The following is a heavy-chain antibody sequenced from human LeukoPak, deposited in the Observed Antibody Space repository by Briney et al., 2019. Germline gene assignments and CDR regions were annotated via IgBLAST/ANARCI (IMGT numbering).Heavy chain of an antibody. D-gene: IGHD3-22*01. V-gene: IGHV4-39*01. CDR1: GGSISSSSYY. CDR3: ARLVTMIVVV. J-gene: IGHJ4*02. CDR2: IYYSGST. Sequence: SETLSLTCTVSGGSISSSSYYWCWIRQPPGKWLEWIGSIYYSGSTYYNPSLKSRVTISVDTSKNQFSLKLSSVPAADTAVYYCARLVTMIVVVWGQGTLVTVSS.